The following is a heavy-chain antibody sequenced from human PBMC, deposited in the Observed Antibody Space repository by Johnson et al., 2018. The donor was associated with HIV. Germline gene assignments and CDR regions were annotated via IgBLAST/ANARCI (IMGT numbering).Heavy chain of an antibody. CDR1: GFTFSDHY. CDR3: ARVKPPDDGDAGVLVAFDI. CDR2: TRNKANSYTT. J-gene: IGHJ3*02. V-gene: IGHV3-72*01. Sequence: EKLVESGGGLVQPGGSLRLSCAASGFTFSDHYMDWVRQAPGKGLEWVGRTRNKANSYTTEYAASVKGRFTIPRDDSKNSLYLQMNSRKTEDTAVYYCARVKPPDDGDAGVLVAFDIWGQVTMVTGSS. D-gene: IGHD4-17*01.